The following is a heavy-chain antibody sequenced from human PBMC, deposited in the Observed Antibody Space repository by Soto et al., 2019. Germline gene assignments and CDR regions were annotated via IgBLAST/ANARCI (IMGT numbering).Heavy chain of an antibody. CDR1: GFTFSNYG. D-gene: IGHD6-19*01. Sequence: QVQLVESGGGVVQSGRSLRLSCAASGFTFSNYGMHWVRQAPGKGLEWVAVIWYDGSNKYYADSVKGRFTISRDNSKNTLYLQMNSLRVEDTAVYYCARDRSDAVAGTCWIDPWGQGTLVTVSS. V-gene: IGHV3-33*01. CDR2: IWYDGSNK. J-gene: IGHJ5*02. CDR3: ARDRSDAVAGTCWIDP.